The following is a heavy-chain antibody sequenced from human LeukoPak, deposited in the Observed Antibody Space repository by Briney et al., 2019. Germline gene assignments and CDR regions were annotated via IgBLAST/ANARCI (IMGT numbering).Heavy chain of an antibody. CDR1: GFTFSSYW. CDR3: ARVMVHDFWNPRDAFDI. D-gene: IGHD3-3*01. CDR2: IKQDGSEK. J-gene: IGHJ3*02. V-gene: IGHV3-7*01. Sequence: GGSLRLSCAASGFTFSSYWMSRVRQAPGKGLEWVANIKQDGSEKDYVDSVKGRFTISRDNAKNSLYLQMNSLRAADTAVYYCARVMVHDFWNPRDAFDIWGQGTMVTASS.